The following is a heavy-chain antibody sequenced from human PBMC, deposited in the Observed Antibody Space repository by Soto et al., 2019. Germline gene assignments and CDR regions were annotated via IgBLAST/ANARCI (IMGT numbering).Heavy chain of an antibody. J-gene: IGHJ6*04. Sequence: GGSLRLSCAASGFTFSSYAMSWVRPAPRQRLEWVSSISSSGGSTYYADSVKGRCTISRDNSKNTLYLHMNSLRDDDTAVYYCAKDKGTNVMDVWGKGTTVIVSS. CDR2: ISSSGGST. CDR3: AKDKGTNVMDV. CDR1: GFTFSSYA. V-gene: IGHV3-23*01.